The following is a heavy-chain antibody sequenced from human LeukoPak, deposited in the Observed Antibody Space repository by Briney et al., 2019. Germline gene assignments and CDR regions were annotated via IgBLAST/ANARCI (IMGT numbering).Heavy chain of an antibody. Sequence: ASVKVSFKVSGYTLTELSMHWVRQAPGKGLEWMGGFDPEDGETIYAQKFQGRVTMTEDTSTDTAYMELSSLRSEDTAVYYCATDLSIAVAGPRLYDYWGQGTLVTVSS. CDR2: FDPEDGET. CDR3: ATDLSIAVAGPRLYDY. J-gene: IGHJ4*02. CDR1: GYTLTELS. V-gene: IGHV1-24*01. D-gene: IGHD6-19*01.